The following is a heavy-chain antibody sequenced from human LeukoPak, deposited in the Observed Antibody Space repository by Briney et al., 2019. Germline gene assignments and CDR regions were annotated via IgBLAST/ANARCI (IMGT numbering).Heavy chain of an antibody. CDR3: AKGLFYYDSSGYYLDY. J-gene: IGHJ4*02. CDR1: GFTFSSYA. CDR2: ISGSGGST. D-gene: IGHD3-22*01. Sequence: GGSLRLSCAASGFTFSSYAMSWVRQAPGKGLEWVSAISGSGGSTYYADSVKGRFTISRDNSKNTLYPQMNSLRAEDTAVYYCAKGLFYYDSSGYYLDYWGQGTLVTVSS. V-gene: IGHV3-23*01.